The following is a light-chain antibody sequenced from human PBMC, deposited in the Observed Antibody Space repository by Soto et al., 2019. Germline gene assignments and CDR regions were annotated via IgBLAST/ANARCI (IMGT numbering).Light chain of an antibody. J-gene: IGKJ3*01. CDR2: DAS. V-gene: IGKV3-11*01. Sequence: EIVMTQSPATLSLSPGERATLSCRASQSVSSYLAWYQQKPGQAPRLLIYDASNRATGIPARFSGSGSGTDFTLTISSLEPEDFAAYYCQQRSNWPTFGPGTKVDL. CDR3: QQRSNWPT. CDR1: QSVSSY.